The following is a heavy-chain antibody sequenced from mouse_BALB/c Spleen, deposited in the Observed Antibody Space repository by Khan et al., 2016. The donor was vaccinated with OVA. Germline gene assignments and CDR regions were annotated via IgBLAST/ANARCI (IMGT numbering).Heavy chain of an antibody. CDR3: VREGAYHRSDGWFAY. CDR2: INPGNSYT. J-gene: IGHJ3*01. V-gene: IGHV1-4*01. Sequence: VQLQQSGAELARPGASVRMSCKASGYTFTSYTIHWIRQRPGQALDWIGHINPGNSYTNYNQKFKDKATLMVDKSSSTAYMQLSSLTSEDSAVYYGVREGAYHRSDGWFAYWGQGTLVTVSA. CDR1: GYTFTSYT. D-gene: IGHD2-14*01.